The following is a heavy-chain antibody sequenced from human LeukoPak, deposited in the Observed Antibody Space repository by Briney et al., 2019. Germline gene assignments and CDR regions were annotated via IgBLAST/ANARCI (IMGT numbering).Heavy chain of an antibody. V-gene: IGHV4-59*11. CDR2: FYYSGST. CDR3: TRLLDNDSSGYPDTFDM. Sequence: PSETLSLTCTVSGRSISSHYWSWIRQPPGKGLEWIGYFYYSGSTNYNPSFQSRVTISVDTSKNHFSLKLTSVTAADTAVYYCTRLLDNDSSGYPDTFDMWGQGTMVTVSS. J-gene: IGHJ3*02. D-gene: IGHD3-22*01. CDR1: GRSISSHY.